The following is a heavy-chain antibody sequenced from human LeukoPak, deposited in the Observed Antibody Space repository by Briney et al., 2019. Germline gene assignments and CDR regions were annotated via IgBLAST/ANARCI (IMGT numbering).Heavy chain of an antibody. CDR3: ARTSIAVAATYGLDY. V-gene: IGHV3-53*01. CDR1: GFTFSTYY. CDR2: IYSGGGT. J-gene: IGHJ4*02. Sequence: GGSLRLSCAASGFTFSTYYMSWVRQAPGKGLEWVSVIYSGGGTYYADSEKGRFTISRDNSKNTLYLQMNSLRAEDTAVYYCARTSIAVAATYGLDYWGQGILVTVSS. D-gene: IGHD6-19*01.